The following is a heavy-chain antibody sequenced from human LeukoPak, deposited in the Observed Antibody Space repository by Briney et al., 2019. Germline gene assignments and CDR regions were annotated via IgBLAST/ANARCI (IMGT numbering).Heavy chain of an antibody. D-gene: IGHD3-16*02. J-gene: IGHJ4*02. CDR2: INPNSGGT. V-gene: IGHV1-2*02. CDR1: GYTFTDYY. Sequence: ASVTVSCKASGYTFTDYYIQWMRQAPGQGLEWMGWINPNSGGTKYPQKLQGRVTMTRDTSISTAYMELSGLRSDDTAVYYCARLREGLYHFDYWGQGTLVSVSS. CDR3: ARLREGLYHFDY.